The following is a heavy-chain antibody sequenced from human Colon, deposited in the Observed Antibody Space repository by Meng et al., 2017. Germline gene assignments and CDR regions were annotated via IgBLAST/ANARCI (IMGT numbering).Heavy chain of an antibody. Sequence: QLRLRGAGPELAKPSEPLSLTCTVSGASSSNYHWSWIRQTAGKGLEYIGRIYTNGITDYNPSLKTRVTMSVDRSKNQLSLKLSSVTAADTAVYYCARDLDTYYLDFWGQGTLVTVSS. CDR1: GASSSNYH. CDR2: IYTNGIT. V-gene: IGHV4-4*07. D-gene: IGHD3-10*01. CDR3: ARDLDTYYLDF. J-gene: IGHJ4*02.